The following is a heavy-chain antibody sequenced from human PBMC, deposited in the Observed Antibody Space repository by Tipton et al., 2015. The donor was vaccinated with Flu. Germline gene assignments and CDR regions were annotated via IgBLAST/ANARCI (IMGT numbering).Heavy chain of an antibody. CDR1: GFTFSSYA. J-gene: IGHJ6*02. CDR2: ISGSGGST. CDR3: ARELNYGMDV. Sequence: AVSGFTFSSYAMSWVRQAPGKGLEWVSAISGSGGSTYYADSVKGRFTISRDNSKNTLYLQMNSLRAEDTAVYYCARELNYGMDVWGQGTTVTVSS. V-gene: IGHV3-23*01.